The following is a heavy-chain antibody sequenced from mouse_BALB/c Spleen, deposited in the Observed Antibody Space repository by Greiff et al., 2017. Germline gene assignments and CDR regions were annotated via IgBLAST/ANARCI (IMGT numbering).Heavy chain of an antibody. J-gene: IGHJ3*01. CDR2: ISSGGSYT. Sequence: EEQLVESGGGLVKPGGSLKLSCAASGFTFSSYAMSWVRQSPEKRLEWVAEISSGGSYTYYPDTVTGRFTISRDNAKNTLYLEMSSLRSEDTAMYYCARDFFAYWGQGTLVTVSA. CDR1: GFTFSSYA. CDR3: ARDFFAY. V-gene: IGHV5-9-4*01.